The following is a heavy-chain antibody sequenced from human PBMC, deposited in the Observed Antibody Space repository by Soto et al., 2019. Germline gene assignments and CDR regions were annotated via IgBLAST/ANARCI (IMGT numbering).Heavy chain of an antibody. V-gene: IGHV6-1*01. Sequence: SQXLSLTCAISGDSVSSNSAAWNWIRQSPSRGLEWLGRTYYRSKWHNNYAVSVKSRITINPDTSKNHFSLQLNSVNPEDTAVYYCARANEYTSSSGMDVWGQGTTVTVS. CDR1: GDSVSSNSAA. J-gene: IGHJ6*02. CDR3: ARANEYTSSSGMDV. CDR2: TYYRSKWHN. D-gene: IGHD6-6*01.